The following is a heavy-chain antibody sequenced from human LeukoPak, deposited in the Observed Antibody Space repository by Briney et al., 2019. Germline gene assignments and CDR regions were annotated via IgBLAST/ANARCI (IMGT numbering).Heavy chain of an antibody. CDR3: ARGLDFSSGYSFDS. D-gene: IGHD3-3*01. J-gene: IGHJ4*02. Sequence: SETLSLTCAVYGGSFSGYYWSWIRQPPGKGLEWIGYVYYSGSTDYNPSLKSRVTISVDTSKNQFSLKLSSETAADTAVYYCARGLDFSSGYSFDSWGQGTLVTVSS. V-gene: IGHV4-59*01. CDR2: VYYSGST. CDR1: GGSFSGYY.